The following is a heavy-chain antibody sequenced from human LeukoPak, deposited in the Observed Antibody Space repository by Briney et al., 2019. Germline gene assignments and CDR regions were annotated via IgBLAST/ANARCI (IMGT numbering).Heavy chain of an antibody. CDR2: ISSSGSTI. Sequence: PGGSLRLSCAASGFTFSSYEMNWVRQAPGKGLEWVSYISSSGSTIYYAASVKGRFTISRDNAKNSLYLQMNSLRAEDTAVYYCARGNYYYDSSGYYYFDYWGQGTLVTVSS. D-gene: IGHD3-22*01. V-gene: IGHV3-48*03. CDR3: ARGNYYYDSSGYYYFDY. J-gene: IGHJ4*02. CDR1: GFTFSSYE.